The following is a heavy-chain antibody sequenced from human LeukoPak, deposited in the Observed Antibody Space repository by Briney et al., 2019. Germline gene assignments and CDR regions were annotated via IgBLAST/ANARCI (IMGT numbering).Heavy chain of an antibody. CDR3: ARAGTYSSSWYFFLHDAFDI. V-gene: IGHV1-18*01. J-gene: IGHJ3*02. CDR2: ISAYNGNT. D-gene: IGHD6-13*01. CDR1: GYTFTSYG. Sequence: ASVKVSCKASGYTFTSYGISWVRQAPGQGLEWMGWISAYNGNTNYAQKLQGRVTMTTDTSTSTAYMELRSLRSDDTAVYYCARAGTYSSSWYFFLHDAFDIWGQGTMVTVSS.